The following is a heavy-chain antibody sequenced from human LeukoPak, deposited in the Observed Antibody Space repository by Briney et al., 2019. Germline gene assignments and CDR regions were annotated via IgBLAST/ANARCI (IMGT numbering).Heavy chain of an antibody. CDR1: GYTFTSYG. CDR3: ARDTPRYFDWLPPFDY. V-gene: IGHV1-18*01. D-gene: IGHD3-9*01. Sequence: GASVKVSCKASGYTFTSYGISWVRQAPGQGLEWMGWISAYNGNTNYAQKLQGRVTMTTDTPTSTAYMELRSLRSDDTAVYYCARDTPRYFDWLPPFDYWGQGTLVTVSS. J-gene: IGHJ4*02. CDR2: ISAYNGNT.